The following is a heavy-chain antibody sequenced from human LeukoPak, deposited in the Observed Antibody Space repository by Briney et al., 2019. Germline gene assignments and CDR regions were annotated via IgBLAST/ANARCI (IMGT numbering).Heavy chain of an antibody. Sequence: GRSLRLSCAASGFTFTSYGMHWVRQAPGKGLEWVAVIWYDGSNKYYADSVKGRFTISSDNSKNTLYLQMNSLRAEDTAVYYCARDPIAAVRFDYWGQGTLVTVSS. CDR1: GFTFTSYG. J-gene: IGHJ4*02. CDR3: ARDPIAAVRFDY. CDR2: IWYDGSNK. V-gene: IGHV3-33*01. D-gene: IGHD6-13*01.